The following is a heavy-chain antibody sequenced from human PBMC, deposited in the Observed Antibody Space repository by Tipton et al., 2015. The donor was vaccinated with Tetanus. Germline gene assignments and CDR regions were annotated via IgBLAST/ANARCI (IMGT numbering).Heavy chain of an antibody. CDR3: ARTADNWFDP. Sequence: SGGSITSDNHYWSWIRQPPGKGLEWIGNIYYNGNMLENPSLKGRVTLSLDNSKNQFSLNLTSVTAADTAVYYCARTADNWFDPWGQGILVTVSS. V-gene: IGHV4-39*01. J-gene: IGHJ5*02. CDR2: IYYNGNM. CDR1: GGSITSDNHY. D-gene: IGHD2-21*02.